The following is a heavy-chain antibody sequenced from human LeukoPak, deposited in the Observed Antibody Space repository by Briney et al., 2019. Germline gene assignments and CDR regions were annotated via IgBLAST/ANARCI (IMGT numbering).Heavy chain of an antibody. V-gene: IGHV1-18*01. CDR2: ISAYNGNT. D-gene: IGHD3-22*01. CDR1: GYTFTSYG. J-gene: IGHJ6*02. CDR3: ARDTQLSSGYGDRDYYYYGMDV. Sequence: EASVKVSCKASGYTFTSYGISWVRQAPGQGLEWMGWISAYNGNTNYAQKLQGRVTMTTDTSTSTAYMELRSLRSDDTAVYYCARDTQLSSGYGDRDYYYYGMDVWSQGTTVTVSS.